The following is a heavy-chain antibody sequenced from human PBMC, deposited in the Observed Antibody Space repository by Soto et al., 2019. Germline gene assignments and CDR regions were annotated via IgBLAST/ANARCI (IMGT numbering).Heavy chain of an antibody. J-gene: IGHJ6*03. D-gene: IGHD2-8*01. CDR3: AREYGGRDYYYMDV. V-gene: IGHV1-18*01. CDR2: INACNGNT. Sequence: ASVKVSCKASGYTFTSYGISWVRQAPGRGLEWMGWINACNGNTKYSQKFQGRVTITRDTSASTAYMELSSLRSEDTAVYYCAREYGGRDYYYMDVWGKGTTVTVSS. CDR1: GYTFTSYG.